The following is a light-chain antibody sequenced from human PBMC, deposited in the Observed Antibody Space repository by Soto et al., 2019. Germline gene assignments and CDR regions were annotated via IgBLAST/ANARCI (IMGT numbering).Light chain of an antibody. CDR3: CSYADTFWV. V-gene: IGLV2-23*01. CDR1: SSDVGGYKL. Sequence: QSALTQPASVSGSPGQSITISCIGTSSDVGGYKLVSWYQQYPGKAPKLIIYEDTQRPSGVSNRFSGSKSGNTASLTISGLQAEDEADYHCCSYADTFWVFGGGTKVTVL. CDR2: EDT. J-gene: IGLJ3*02.